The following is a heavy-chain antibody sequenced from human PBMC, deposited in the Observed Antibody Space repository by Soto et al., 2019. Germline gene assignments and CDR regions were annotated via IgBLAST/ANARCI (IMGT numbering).Heavy chain of an antibody. V-gene: IGHV4-34*01. CDR3: ARLRGGCPADF. CDR1: GGSFSGYY. Sequence: SETLSLTCGVYGGSFSGYYWSWIRQPPGKGLEWIGEISHSGSPNYNPSLKSRVTMSVDTSKNQFSLALSSVTAADTAVYFCARLRGGCPADFWGQGTLVTVSS. D-gene: IGHD3-16*01. CDR2: ISHSGSP. J-gene: IGHJ4*02.